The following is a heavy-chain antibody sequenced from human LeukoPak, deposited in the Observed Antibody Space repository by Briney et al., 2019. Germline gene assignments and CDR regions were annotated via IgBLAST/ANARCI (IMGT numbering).Heavy chain of an antibody. Sequence: PGGSLRLSCEGSGFTFSNYWMGWVRQAPGKGLQWVANIKTDGSEKYYVDSVKGRFTISRDNAKNSLYLQMNSLRAEDTAVYYCASIIHSSGWPKNAFDIWGQGTMVTVSS. CDR3: ASIIHSSGWPKNAFDI. D-gene: IGHD6-19*01. J-gene: IGHJ3*02. CDR1: GFTFSNYW. CDR2: IKTDGSEK. V-gene: IGHV3-7*01.